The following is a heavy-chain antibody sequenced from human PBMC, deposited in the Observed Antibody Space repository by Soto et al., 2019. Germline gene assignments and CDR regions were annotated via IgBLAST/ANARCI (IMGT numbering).Heavy chain of an antibody. CDR2: IYYSGST. Sequence: TVSGGSISSYYWSWIRQPPGKGLEWIGYIYYSGSTNYNPSLKSRVTISVDTSKNQFSLKLSSVTAADTAVYYCARIGSAYSYGYYFDYWGQGTLVTVSS. J-gene: IGHJ4*02. D-gene: IGHD5-18*01. CDR3: ARIGSAYSYGYYFDY. CDR1: GGSISSYY. V-gene: IGHV4-59*01.